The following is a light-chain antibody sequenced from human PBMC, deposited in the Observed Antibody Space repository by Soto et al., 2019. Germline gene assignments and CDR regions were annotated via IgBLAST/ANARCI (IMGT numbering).Light chain of an antibody. V-gene: IGLV1-40*01. CDR2: GNN. CDR1: SSNIGAGYD. Sequence: QSVLTQPPSVSGAPGQRVTISCTGSSSNIGAGYDVHWYQQLPGTAPKLLIYGNNNRPTGVPDRFSGSKSGTSASLAITGLDAEDEADYYCQSYDSSRSGNVVFGGGTKLTVL. J-gene: IGLJ2*01. CDR3: QSYDSSRSGNVV.